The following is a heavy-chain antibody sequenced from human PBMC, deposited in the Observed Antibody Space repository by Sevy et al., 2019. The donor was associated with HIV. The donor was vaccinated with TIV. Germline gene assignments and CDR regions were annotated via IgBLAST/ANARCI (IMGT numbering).Heavy chain of an antibody. J-gene: IGHJ3*01. CDR1: XXXXNTXX. V-gene: IGHV3-23*01. Sequence: GGSLRLSCAXXXXXXNTXXMNWVRQAPGKGLEWVSTISGPGSSTYYADSVKGRFTISRDNSKNTLHLERNSLRADDTAIYXCAKALXPALESMLQVXFRTXKGXXXXGQGTMVTVSS. CDR2: ISGPGSST. CDR3: AKALXPALESMLQVXFRTXKGXXX. D-gene: IGHD1-1*01.